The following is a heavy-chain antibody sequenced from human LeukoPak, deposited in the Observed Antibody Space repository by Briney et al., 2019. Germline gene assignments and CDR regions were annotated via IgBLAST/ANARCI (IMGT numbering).Heavy chain of an antibody. V-gene: IGHV1-69*01. Sequence: SVKVSCKASGGTFSSYAISWVRQAPGQGLEWMGGIIPIFGAANYAQKFQGRVTITADESTSTAYMELSSLRSEDTAVYYCASEGMVLAYCGGDCYTFDYWGQGTLVTVSS. D-gene: IGHD2-21*01. CDR2: IIPIFGAA. CDR1: GGTFSSYA. CDR3: ASEGMVLAYCGGDCYTFDY. J-gene: IGHJ4*02.